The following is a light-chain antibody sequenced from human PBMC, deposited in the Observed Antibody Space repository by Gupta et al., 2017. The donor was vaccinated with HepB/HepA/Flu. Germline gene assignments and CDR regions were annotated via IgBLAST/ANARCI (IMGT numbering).Light chain of an antibody. CDR2: SAS. CDR3: TRTYTDPYT. CDR1: QNINNY. V-gene: IGKV1-39*01. J-gene: IGKJ2*01. Sequence: QMTQSPSSLSASVGERVTITCRASQNINNYVNWYQQLPGKAPKLLIHSASSLQSGVPPRLRGGGFGTDCRLTISNLKPEDFATYDCTRTYTDPYTFGQGTVL.